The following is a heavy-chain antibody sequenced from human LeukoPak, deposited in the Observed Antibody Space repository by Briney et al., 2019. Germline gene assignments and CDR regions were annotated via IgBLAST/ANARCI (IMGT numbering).Heavy chain of an antibody. CDR2: IYYSGST. CDR3: ASSNYDYVWGSYRGDY. J-gene: IGHJ4*02. V-gene: IGHV4-39*01. D-gene: IGHD3-16*02. Sequence: SETLSLTCTVSGGSISSSSYYWGWIRQPPGKGLEWIGSIYYSGSTYYNPSLKSRVTISVDTSKNQFSLKLSSVTAADTAVYYCASSNYDYVWGSYRGDYWGQGTLVTVSS. CDR1: GGSISSSSYY.